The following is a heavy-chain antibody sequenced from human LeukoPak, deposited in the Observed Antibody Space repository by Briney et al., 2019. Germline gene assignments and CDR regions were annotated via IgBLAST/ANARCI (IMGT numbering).Heavy chain of an antibody. CDR2: ISGSNSYI. J-gene: IGHJ4*02. V-gene: IGHV3-21*04. Sequence: GGSLRLSCVASGFTFSNYSMNWVRQAPGKGLEWVSSISGSNSYIYYADSVRGRFTISRDNSKNTLYLQMNSLRAEDTAVYYCAKDPRGRTVAVAGTGDDYWGQGTLVTVSS. CDR1: GFTFSNYS. D-gene: IGHD6-19*01. CDR3: AKDPRGRTVAVAGTGDDY.